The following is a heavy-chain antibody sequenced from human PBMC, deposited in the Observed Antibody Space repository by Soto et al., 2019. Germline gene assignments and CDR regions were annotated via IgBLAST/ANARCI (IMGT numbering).Heavy chain of an antibody. D-gene: IGHD1-1*01. Sequence: PSETLSLTCTVSGGSISSGDYYWSWIRQPPGKGLEWIGYIYYSGSTYYNPSLKSRVTISVDTSKNQFSLKLSSVTAADTAVYYCAREGVARGLEVPIPTVFDYWGQGTLVTVSS. CDR1: GGSISSGDYY. CDR3: AREGVARGLEVPIPTVFDY. CDR2: IYYSGST. J-gene: IGHJ4*02. V-gene: IGHV4-30-4*01.